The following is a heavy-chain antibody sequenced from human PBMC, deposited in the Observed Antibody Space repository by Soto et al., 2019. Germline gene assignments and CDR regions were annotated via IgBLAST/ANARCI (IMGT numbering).Heavy chain of an antibody. CDR1: GFIFSDHS. V-gene: IGHV3-72*01. CDR2: IRNKANSYTT. J-gene: IGHJ4*01. D-gene: IGHD1-26*01. Sequence: EVQLVESGGGLVQPGGSQRLSCAASGFIFSDHSMDWVRQAPGKGLEWVGRIRNKANSYTTDYAASVKGRFTISRAHSKDSLYLQMNSLKTGDTAIYYCVRASGKGAYFDYWGHGTMATVSS. CDR3: VRASGKGAYFDY.